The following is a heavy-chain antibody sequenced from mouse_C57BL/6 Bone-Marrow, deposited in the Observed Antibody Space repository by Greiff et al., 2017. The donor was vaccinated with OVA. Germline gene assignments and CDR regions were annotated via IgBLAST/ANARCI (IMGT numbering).Heavy chain of an antibody. CDR3: VRDPGTVGFAD. CDR1: GFTFNTYA. Sequence: EVQLVESGGGLVQPTGSLKLSCAASGFTFNTYAMHWVRQAPGKGLEWVASIRSPSSNYATSYADSVKVTFTISSADYPSMRYLQMNNLKTEDTAMYYCVRDPGTVGFADWGKETLVSVSA. V-gene: IGHV10-3*01. D-gene: IGHD3-3*01. CDR2: IRSPSSNYAT. J-gene: IGHJ3*01.